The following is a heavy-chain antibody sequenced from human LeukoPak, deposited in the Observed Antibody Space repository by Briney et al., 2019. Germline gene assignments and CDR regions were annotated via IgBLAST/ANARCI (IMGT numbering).Heavy chain of an antibody. D-gene: IGHD2-2*01. V-gene: IGHV3-49*04. CDR3: IMSSHLYCSSTNCPLDY. J-gene: IGHJ4*02. Sequence: GGPLSLSCTTSGFTFGDYAMSWVRKAPGKGLEWVSFIRSNIYGKNTEYAASVTGRFTISRDDSKNIAYLQMNSLKIEDTAVYYCIMSSHLYCSSTNCPLDYWGQGTLVTVSP. CDR1: GFTFGDYA. CDR2: IRSNIYGKNT.